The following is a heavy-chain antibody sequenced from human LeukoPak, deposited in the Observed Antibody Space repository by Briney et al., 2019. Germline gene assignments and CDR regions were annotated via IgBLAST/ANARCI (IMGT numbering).Heavy chain of an antibody. CDR2: IYHSGST. D-gene: IGHD2-2*01. V-gene: IGHV4-38-2*02. Sequence: PSETLSLTCAVSGYSISSGYYWGWIRQPPGKGLEWIGSIYHSGSTYYNPSLKSRVTISVDTSKNQFSLKLSSVTAADTAVYYCAREGCSSTSCFYYYYYYMDVWGKGTTVTVSS. J-gene: IGHJ6*03. CDR3: AREGCSSTSCFYYYYYYMDV. CDR1: GYSISSGYY.